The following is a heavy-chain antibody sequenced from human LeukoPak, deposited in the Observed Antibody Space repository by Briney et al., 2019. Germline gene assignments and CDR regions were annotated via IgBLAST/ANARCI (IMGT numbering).Heavy chain of an antibody. V-gene: IGHV3-21*01. CDR1: GFTFSSYS. CDR2: ISSSSSYI. J-gene: IGHJ5*02. CDR3: ARMYSSSSNGELPP. Sequence: GGSLRLSCAASGFTFSSYSMNWVRQAPGKGLDWVSSISSSSSYIYYADSVKGRFTISRDNAKNSLYLQMNSLRAEDTAVYYCARMYSSSSNGELPPWGQGTLVTVSS. D-gene: IGHD6-13*01.